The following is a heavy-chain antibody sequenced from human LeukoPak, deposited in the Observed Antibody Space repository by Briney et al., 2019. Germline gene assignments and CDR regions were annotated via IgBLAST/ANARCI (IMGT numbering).Heavy chain of an antibody. D-gene: IGHD2-2*01. CDR2: INNRSSSK. CDR1: GFTFSDYS. CDR3: ARAPACNGTTCYPNFLDF. J-gene: IGHJ4*02. Sequence: PGGALRLSFAASGFTFSDYSMNWVRQAPGKGLEWLSYINNRSSSKYYADSVEGRFTVSRDNSKNSLYLQMNSLTGEDTAVYYCARAPACNGTTCYPNFLDFWGQGTLVSVSS. V-gene: IGHV3-48*01.